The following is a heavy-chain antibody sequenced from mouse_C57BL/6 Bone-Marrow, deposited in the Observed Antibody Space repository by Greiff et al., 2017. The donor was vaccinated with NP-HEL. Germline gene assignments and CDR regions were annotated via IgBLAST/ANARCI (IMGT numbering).Heavy chain of an antibody. CDR3: AREGGFITTG. CDR2: IYPRSGNT. D-gene: IGHD1-1*01. CDR1: GYTFTSYG. V-gene: IGHV1-81*01. Sequence: QVHVKQSGAELARPGASVKLSCKASGYTFTSYGISWVKQRTGQGLEWIGEIYPRSGNTYYNEKFKGKATLTADKSSSTAYMELRSLTSEDAAVYFCAREGGFITTGWGQGTTLTVSS. J-gene: IGHJ2*01.